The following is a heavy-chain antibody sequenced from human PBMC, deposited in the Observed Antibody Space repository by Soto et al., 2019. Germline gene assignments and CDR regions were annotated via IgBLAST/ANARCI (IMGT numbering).Heavy chain of an antibody. CDR3: AAFKLRFLEWLTYGMDV. V-gene: IGHV1-18*04. Sequence: GASVKVSCKASGYTFTSYGISWVRQAPGQGPEWMGWISAYNGNTNYAQKLQGRVTMTTDTSTSTAYMELRSLRSDDTAVYYCAAFKLRFLEWLTYGMDVWGQGTTVTVSS. D-gene: IGHD3-3*01. CDR2: ISAYNGNT. J-gene: IGHJ6*02. CDR1: GYTFTSYG.